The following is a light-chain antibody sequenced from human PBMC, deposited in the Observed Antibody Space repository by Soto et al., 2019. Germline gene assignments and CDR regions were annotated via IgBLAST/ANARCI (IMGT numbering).Light chain of an antibody. CDR2: KAS. CDR3: QQSHHFPYT. V-gene: IGKV1-5*03. CDR1: QSLSGW. Sequence: DIQMTQSPSTLSASVGDRVTITCRASQSLSGWLAWYQQKPGKAPKLLIYKASSLQSGVPSRFSGSGSGTGFTLTISSLQPDDFATYYCQQSHHFPYTFGLGTKLEI. J-gene: IGKJ2*01.